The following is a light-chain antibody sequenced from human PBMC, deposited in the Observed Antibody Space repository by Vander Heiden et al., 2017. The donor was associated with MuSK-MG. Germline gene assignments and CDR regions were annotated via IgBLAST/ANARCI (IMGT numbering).Light chain of an antibody. CDR1: QSISSY. V-gene: IGKV3-11*01. Sequence: EIVLTQSPATLSLSPGERATLSCRASQSISSYLAWYQQKPGQAPRLLIYDASNRDTGILGRFSGSVAGTDFTLTSSRVEIEDFEVYHIQHRRNWPFGQGTKVEIK. CDR2: DAS. CDR3: QHRRNWP. J-gene: IGKJ1*01.